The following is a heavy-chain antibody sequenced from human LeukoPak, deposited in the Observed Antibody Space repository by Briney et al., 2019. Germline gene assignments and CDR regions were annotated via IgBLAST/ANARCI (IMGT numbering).Heavy chain of an antibody. D-gene: IGHD6-19*01. CDR3: ARSQGQYSSGWDFDY. CDR1: GFTFSTYG. V-gene: IGHV3-30*03. CDR2: ISYDGSNE. Sequence: GGSLRLSCAASGFTFSTYGMHWVRQAPGKGLEWVAVISYDGSNEYYADSVKGRFTISRDNSKNTLYLQMNSLRAEDTAVYYCARSQGQYSSGWDFDYWGQGTLVTVSS. J-gene: IGHJ4*02.